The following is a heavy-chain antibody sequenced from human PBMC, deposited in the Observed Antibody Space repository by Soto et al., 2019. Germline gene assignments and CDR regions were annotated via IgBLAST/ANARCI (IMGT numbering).Heavy chain of an antibody. D-gene: IGHD5-18*01. J-gene: IGHJ6*02. CDR2: ISYDGSNK. CDR1: GFTFCSYA. V-gene: IGHV3-30-3*01. CDR3: ARDQSNTAMGDYYYYGMDV. Sequence: QVQLVESGGGVVQPGRSLRLSCAASGFTFCSYAMHWVRQAPGKGLEWVAVISYDGSNKYYADSVKGRFTISRDNSKNTLYLQMNSLRAEDTAVYYCARDQSNTAMGDYYYYGMDVWGQGTTVTVSS.